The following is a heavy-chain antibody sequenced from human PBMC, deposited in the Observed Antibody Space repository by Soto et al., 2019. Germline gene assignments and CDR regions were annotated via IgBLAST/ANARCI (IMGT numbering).Heavy chain of an antibody. D-gene: IGHD6-6*01. V-gene: IGHV1-69*06. CDR3: ARDRPGSSSWWGFDY. Sequence: SLKVSCNASGGTFSCYSISWVLQAPGQGLEWIGGIIPIFGTANYAQKFQGRVTITADKSTSTAYMELSSLRSEDTAVYYCARDRPGSSSWWGFDYWGQGTLVTVSS. CDR2: IIPIFGTA. J-gene: IGHJ4*02. CDR1: GGTFSCYS.